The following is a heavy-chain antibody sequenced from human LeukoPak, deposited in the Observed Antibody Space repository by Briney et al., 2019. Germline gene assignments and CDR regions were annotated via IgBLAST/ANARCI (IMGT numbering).Heavy chain of an antibody. CDR3: ARGGQLTAFDI. Sequence: ASVKVSCKASGYTFTSFGISWVRQATGQGPEWMGWISGYNGDTNYAQKFQGRVTMTTDTSTTTAYMELRSLRSDDTAVYYCARGGQLTAFDIWGQGTMVTVSS. J-gene: IGHJ3*02. V-gene: IGHV1-18*01. CDR2: ISGYNGDT. CDR1: GYTFTSFG. D-gene: IGHD3-16*01.